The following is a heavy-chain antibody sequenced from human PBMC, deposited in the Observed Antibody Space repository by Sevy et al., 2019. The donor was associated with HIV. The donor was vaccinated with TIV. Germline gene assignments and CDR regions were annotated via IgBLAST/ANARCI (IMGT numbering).Heavy chain of an antibody. J-gene: IGHJ6*02. Sequence: ASVKVSCKASGFTFSGSALQWVRQARGQRLEWIGWIVVGSGNTKYAPQFQERVTFIRDMSTSTAYMELSSLRSKDTAMYYCAADNGSGYIGGGTYYYGMNVWGQGTTVTVSS. D-gene: IGHD3-3*01. CDR1: GFTFSGSA. CDR3: AADNGSGYIGGGTYYYGMNV. CDR2: IVVGSGNT. V-gene: IGHV1-58*01.